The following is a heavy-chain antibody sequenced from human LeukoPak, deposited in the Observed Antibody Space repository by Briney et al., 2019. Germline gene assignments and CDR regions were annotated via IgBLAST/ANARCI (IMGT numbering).Heavy chain of an antibody. Sequence: GASVKVSRKASGGTFSSYTISWVRQAPGQGLEWMGRIIPILGIANYAQKFQGRVTITADKSTSTAYMELSSLRSEDTAVYYCARARFEGSCSGGSCYSGPDYWGQGTLVTVSS. D-gene: IGHD2-15*01. J-gene: IGHJ4*02. CDR2: IIPILGIA. CDR3: ARARFEGSCSGGSCYSGPDY. CDR1: GGTFSSYT. V-gene: IGHV1-69*02.